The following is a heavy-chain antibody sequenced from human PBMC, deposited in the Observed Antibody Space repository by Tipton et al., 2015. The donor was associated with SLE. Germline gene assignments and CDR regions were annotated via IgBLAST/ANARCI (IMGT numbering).Heavy chain of an antibody. V-gene: IGHV4-34*01. Sequence: TLSLTCAVYGGSFSGYYWGWIRQPPGKGLEWIGSIYYSGSTYYNPSLKSRVTISVDTSKNQLSLKLSSVTAADTAVYYCASPLPAMAHFDYWGQGTLVTVSS. CDR3: ASPLPAMAHFDY. CDR1: GGSFSGYY. D-gene: IGHD2-2*01. J-gene: IGHJ4*02. CDR2: IYYSGST.